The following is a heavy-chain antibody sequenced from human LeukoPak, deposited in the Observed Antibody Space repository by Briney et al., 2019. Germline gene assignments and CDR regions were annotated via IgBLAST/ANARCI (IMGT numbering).Heavy chain of an antibody. CDR1: GGSISSYY. CDR2: IFYSGTT. CDR3: ARVGLGYSSSWYNWFDP. D-gene: IGHD6-13*01. V-gene: IGHV4-59*01. Sequence: SETLSLTCTVSGGSISSYYWSWIRQPPGKGLEWIGFIFYSGTTNYNPSLKSRVTISVDTSKNQFSLKLSSVTAADTAVYYCARVGLGYSSSWYNWFDPWGQGTLVTVSS. J-gene: IGHJ5*02.